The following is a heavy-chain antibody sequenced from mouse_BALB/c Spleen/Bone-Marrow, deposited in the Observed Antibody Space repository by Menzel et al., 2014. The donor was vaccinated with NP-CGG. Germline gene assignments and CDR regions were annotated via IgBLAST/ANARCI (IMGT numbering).Heavy chain of an antibody. V-gene: IGHV2-6-7*01. CDR1: GFSLTGYG. Sequence: VQGVESGPGLVAPSQSLSITCTVSGFSLTGYGVNWVRQPPGKGLEWLGMIWGDGSTDYNSALKSRLSISKDNSKSRVFLKMNSLQTDDTARYYCARELGHYAMDYWGQGTSVTVSS. CDR3: ARELGHYAMDY. J-gene: IGHJ4*01. CDR2: IWGDGST. D-gene: IGHD4-1*01.